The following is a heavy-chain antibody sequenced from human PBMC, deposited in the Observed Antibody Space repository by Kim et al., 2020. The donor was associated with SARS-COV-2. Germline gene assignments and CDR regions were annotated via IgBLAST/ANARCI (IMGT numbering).Heavy chain of an antibody. CDR2: ISSSGTTI. D-gene: IGHD3-10*01. CDR3: ARGRVTMVRGTNLYYGMDV. Sequence: GGSLRLSCAASGFSFSSYEMNWVRQAPGKGLEWVSYISSSGTTIYYADSVKGRFTISRDNARNSLYLQMNSLRAEDTAVYYCARGRVTMVRGTNLYYGMDVWGQGTTVTVSS. V-gene: IGHV3-48*03. J-gene: IGHJ6*02. CDR1: GFSFSSYE.